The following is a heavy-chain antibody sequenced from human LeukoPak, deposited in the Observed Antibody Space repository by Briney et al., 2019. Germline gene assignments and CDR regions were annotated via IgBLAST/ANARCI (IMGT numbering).Heavy chain of an antibody. D-gene: IGHD3-22*01. CDR1: GFHFSNFA. CDR2: ISYTGNNR. V-gene: IGHV3-30*03. J-gene: IGHJ4*02. CDR3: ARGDYESNGYCDY. Sequence: PGGSLRLSCAASGFHFSNFAMHWVRRAPGKGLEWVALISYTGNNRNYADSVKGRFTISRDNSKSTLYLQMDSLRPDDTAVYYCARGDYESNGYCDYWGQGTTVTVSS.